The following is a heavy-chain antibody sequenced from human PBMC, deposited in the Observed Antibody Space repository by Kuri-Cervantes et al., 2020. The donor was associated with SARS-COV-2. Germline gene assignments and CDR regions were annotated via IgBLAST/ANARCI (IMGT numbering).Heavy chain of an antibody. CDR3: ARGDAFDI. CDR1: GDSVSSNSAA. Sequence: SCAISGDSVSSNSAAWNRISQSPSRGLEWLGKTYYRSMWYDDYAFSVKSRITINPDTSKNQFFQLLNTVTPEDTVVYYCARGDAFDIWGQGTKVTVSS. V-gene: IGHV6-1*01. J-gene: IGHJ3*02. CDR2: TYYRSMWYD.